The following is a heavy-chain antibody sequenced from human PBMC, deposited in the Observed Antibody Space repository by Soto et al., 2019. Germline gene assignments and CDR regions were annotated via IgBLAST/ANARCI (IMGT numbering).Heavy chain of an antibody. Sequence: QVQLQESGPGLVKPSDTLSLTCAVSGYSISSSNWWGWIRQPPEKGLEWIGYIYYSGSTYYNPSLKSRVTKSLDTSKNQFSLKLSSVTAEDTAVYYCASAAGYSSGWAAADAFDTWGQGTMVTVSS. CDR2: IYYSGST. J-gene: IGHJ3*02. D-gene: IGHD6-25*01. CDR3: ASAAGYSSGWAAADAFDT. CDR1: GYSISSSNW. V-gene: IGHV4-28*01.